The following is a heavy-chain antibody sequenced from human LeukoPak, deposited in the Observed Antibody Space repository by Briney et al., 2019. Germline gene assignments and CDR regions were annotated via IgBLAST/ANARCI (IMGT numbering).Heavy chain of an antibody. D-gene: IGHD2-21*02. CDR1: GFTFSTYW. CDR2: MNSGGSTI. J-gene: IGHJ6*02. CDR3: ARGMDGDSVGMDV. Sequence: GGSLRLSCAASGFTFSTYWMYWVRQAPGKGLMWVSRMNSGGSTIRYADSVKGRFTISRDNAKNTLYLQMNSLRVEDTAVYYCARGMDGDSVGMDVWGQGTTVTVSS. V-gene: IGHV3-74*01.